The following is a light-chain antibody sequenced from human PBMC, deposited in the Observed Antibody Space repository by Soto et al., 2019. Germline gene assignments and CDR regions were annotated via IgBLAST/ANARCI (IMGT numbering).Light chain of an antibody. Sequence: SYELTQPSSVSVSPGQTARITCSGDILAKKYARWIQQKPGQAPVLVIYKESERPSWIPERFSGSSSGTTVTLTIRGAQVEDEADYYCYSAADNNLVFGGGTKLTVL. CDR2: KES. CDR1: ILAKKY. V-gene: IGLV3-27*01. J-gene: IGLJ2*01. CDR3: YSAADNNLV.